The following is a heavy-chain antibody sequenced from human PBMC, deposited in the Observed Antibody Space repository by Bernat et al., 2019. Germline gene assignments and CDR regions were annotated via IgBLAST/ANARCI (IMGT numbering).Heavy chain of an antibody. V-gene: IGHV3-30*01. D-gene: IGHD3-10*01. CDR3: ARQSGSGSSAYPDY. CDR1: GFTFSSYA. J-gene: IGHJ4*02. CDR2: TSYDGSNK. Sequence: QVQLVESGGGVVQPGGSLRLSCAASGFTFSSYAMHWVRQAPGKGLEWVSVTSYDGSNKYYADSVKGRFTISRDNSKNTLYLQMNSLRAEDTAVYYCARQSGSGSSAYPDYWGQGTLVTVSS.